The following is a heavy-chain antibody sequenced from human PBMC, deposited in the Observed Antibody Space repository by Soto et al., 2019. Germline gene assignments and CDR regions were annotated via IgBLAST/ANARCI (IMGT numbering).Heavy chain of an antibody. Sequence: KVSCKASGGTFDNYGISWVRQAPGQGLEWMGGVIPIFLKANYAQKFQGRVTITADKSTKTVYMEMNSLMSADTAVYYCVRGGGEMANPPPYLYWGQGTQVTVSS. J-gene: IGHJ4*02. CDR3: VRGGGEMANPPPYLY. CDR2: VIPIFLKA. D-gene: IGHD3-16*01. V-gene: IGHV1-69*06. CDR1: GGTFDNYG.